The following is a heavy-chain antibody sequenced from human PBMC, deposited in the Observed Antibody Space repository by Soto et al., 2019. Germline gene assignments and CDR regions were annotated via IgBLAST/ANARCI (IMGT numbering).Heavy chain of an antibody. V-gene: IGHV1-2*02. CDR2: VNPDNGGT. CDR3: ARDPRPPSGWLGFWEYGMDV. CDR1: GYTFTGNY. Sequence: GASVKVSCKASGYTFTGNYIHWVRQAPGQGLEWMGWVNPDNGGTTSAQKFRGRVTMTRDTSVTTAYMELSRLTSDDTAVYYCARDPRPPSGWLGFWEYGMDVWGQGTTVTVSS. J-gene: IGHJ6*02. D-gene: IGHD3-3*01.